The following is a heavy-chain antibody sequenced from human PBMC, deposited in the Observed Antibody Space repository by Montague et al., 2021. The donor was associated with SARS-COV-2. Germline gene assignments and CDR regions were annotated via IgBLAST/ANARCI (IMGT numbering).Heavy chain of an antibody. CDR3: ARDGYSRCWSGLHWFDP. CDR1: IGSISSGSYH. D-gene: IGHD6-13*01. CDR2: IYTSGST. J-gene: IGHJ5*02. Sequence: TLSLTCTVSIGSISSGSYHWSWIRQPAGKGLEWIGRIYTSGSTNYNPSLKSRVTISVDTSKNQFSLKLSSVTAADTAVYYCARDGYSRCWSGLHWFDPWGQGTLVTVSS. V-gene: IGHV4-61*02.